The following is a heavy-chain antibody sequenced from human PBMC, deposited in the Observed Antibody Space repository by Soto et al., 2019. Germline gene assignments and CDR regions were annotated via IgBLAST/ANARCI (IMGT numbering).Heavy chain of an antibody. CDR3: ARHFREGIAVAASDY. Sequence: KSSETLSLTCTASGGSISSSSYYWGWIRQPPGKGLEWIGSIYYSGSTYYNPSLKSRVTVSVDTSKNQFSLKLSSVTAADTAVYYCARHFREGIAVAASDYWGQGTLVTVSS. CDR2: IYYSGST. CDR1: GGSISSSSYY. J-gene: IGHJ4*02. V-gene: IGHV4-39*01. D-gene: IGHD6-19*01.